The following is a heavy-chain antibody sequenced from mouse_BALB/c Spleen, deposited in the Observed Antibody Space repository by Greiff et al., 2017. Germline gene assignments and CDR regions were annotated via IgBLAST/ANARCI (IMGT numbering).Heavy chain of an antibody. CDR2: ILPGSGST. CDR3: ARPMITTGAMDY. V-gene: IGHV1-9*01. Sequence: VQLQQSGAELMKPGASVKISCKATGYTFSSYWIEWVKQRPGHGLEWIGEILPGSGSTNYNEKFKGKATFTADKSSNTAYMQLSSLTSEDSAVYFCARPMITTGAMDYWGQGTSVTVSS. CDR1: GYTFSSYW. J-gene: IGHJ4*01. D-gene: IGHD2-4*01.